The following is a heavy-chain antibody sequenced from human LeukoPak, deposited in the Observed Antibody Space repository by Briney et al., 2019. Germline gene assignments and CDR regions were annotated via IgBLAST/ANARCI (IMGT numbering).Heavy chain of an antibody. D-gene: IGHD1-26*01. CDR2: VSGSGGNI. Sequence: GGSLRLSCAASGFTFSSYTMSWVRQAPGKGLEWVSGVSGSGGNIHYADSVKGRFTISRDNSKNTLYLQMNSLRAEDTAVYYCARDRVGATDYFDYWGQGTLVTVSS. CDR1: GFTFSSYT. CDR3: ARDRVGATDYFDY. V-gene: IGHV3-23*01. J-gene: IGHJ4*02.